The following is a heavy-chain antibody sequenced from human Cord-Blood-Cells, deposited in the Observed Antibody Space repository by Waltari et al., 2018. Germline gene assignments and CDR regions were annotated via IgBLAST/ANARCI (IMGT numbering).Heavy chain of an antibody. V-gene: IGHV4-39*01. CDR3: ARHAGSAGSYWYFDL. CDR2: IYYSGST. Sequence: QLQLQESGPGLVKPSATLSLTCTVSGGSISSSSYYWGWIRQPPGKGLEWIGSIYYSGSTYYHPSHKSRVTISVDTSKNQFSLKLSSVTAADTAVYYCARHAGSAGSYWYFDLWGRGTLVTVSS. CDR1: GGSISSSSYY. D-gene: IGHD6-13*01. J-gene: IGHJ2*01.